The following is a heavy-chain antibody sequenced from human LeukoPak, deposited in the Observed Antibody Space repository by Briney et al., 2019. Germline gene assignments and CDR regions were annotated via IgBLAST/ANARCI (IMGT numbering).Heavy chain of an antibody. D-gene: IGHD3-10*01. Sequence: PGRSLRLSCAASGFTFSSYGMHWVRQAPGKGVEWVAVIWYDGSNKYYADSVKGRFTISRDNSKNTLYLQMNSLRAEDTAVYYCAKDPNYGSGSYYGYWGQGTLVTVSS. CDR2: IWYDGSNK. V-gene: IGHV3-33*06. J-gene: IGHJ4*02. CDR3: AKDPNYGSGSYYGY. CDR1: GFTFSSYG.